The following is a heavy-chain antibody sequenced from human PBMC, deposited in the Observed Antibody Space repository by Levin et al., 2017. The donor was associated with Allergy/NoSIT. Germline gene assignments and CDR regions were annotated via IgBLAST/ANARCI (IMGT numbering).Heavy chain of an antibody. CDR2: INSDGSNK. J-gene: IGHJ4*02. Sequence: PGGSLRLSCAASGFTFSSYWMHWVRQAPGKGLVWVSRINSDGSNKNYADSVKGRFTISRDNAKNTLYLQMNSLRAEDTAVYYCARALIVGATSGGDYWGQGTLVTVSP. CDR3: ARALIVGATSGGDY. V-gene: IGHV3-74*01. D-gene: IGHD1-26*01. CDR1: GFTFSSYW.